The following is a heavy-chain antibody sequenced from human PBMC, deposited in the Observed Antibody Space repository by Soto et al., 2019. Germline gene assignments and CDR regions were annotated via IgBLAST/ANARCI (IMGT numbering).Heavy chain of an antibody. CDR3: ARLGVVVPAASSYYYYCMDV. CDR2: IDPSDSYT. D-gene: IGHD2-2*01. J-gene: IGHJ6*02. Sequence: GASLKISCKGSGYSFTSYWISWVRQMPGKGLEWMGRIDPSDSYTNYSPSFQGHVTISADKSISTAYLQWSSLKASDTAMYYCARLGVVVPAASSYYYYCMDVWVQGTTVTVSS. CDR1: GYSFTSYW. V-gene: IGHV5-10-1*01.